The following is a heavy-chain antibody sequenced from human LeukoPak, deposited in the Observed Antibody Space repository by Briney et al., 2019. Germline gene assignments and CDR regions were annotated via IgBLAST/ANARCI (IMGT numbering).Heavy chain of an antibody. V-gene: IGHV3-23*01. J-gene: IGHJ4*02. CDR3: AKDRISYTTSPGELSH. D-gene: IGHD3-10*01. Sequence: GGSLRLSCAASGFIFNTYAMSWVPQAPGKGLEWLSTIRGSGESTHYADSVQGRFTISRDNSLYTVYLQMDSLRGDDTAVYYCAKDRISYTTSPGELSHWGQGTLVIVSS. CDR1: GFIFNTYA. CDR2: IRGSGEST.